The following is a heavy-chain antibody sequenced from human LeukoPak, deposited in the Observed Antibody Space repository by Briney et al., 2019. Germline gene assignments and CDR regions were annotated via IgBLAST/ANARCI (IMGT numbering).Heavy chain of an antibody. J-gene: IGHJ3*02. Sequence: PGRSLRLSCAASGFTFSSYGMHWVRQAPGKGLEWVAVIWYDGSNKYYADSVKGRFTVSRDNSKNTLYLQMNSLRAEDTAVYYCASSNYSSGWYAFDIWGQGTMVTVPS. V-gene: IGHV3-33*01. CDR1: GFTFSSYG. D-gene: IGHD6-19*01. CDR3: ASSNYSSGWYAFDI. CDR2: IWYDGSNK.